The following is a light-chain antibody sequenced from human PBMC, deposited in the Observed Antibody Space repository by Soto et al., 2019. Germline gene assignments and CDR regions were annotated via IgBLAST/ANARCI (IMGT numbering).Light chain of an antibody. CDR1: QSLNSY. V-gene: IGKV3-11*01. CDR3: QQRRDWPLT. Sequence: EIVLTQSPATLSLSPGERATLSCRASQSLNSYLAWFQQKPGQAPRLLIYDASNRATGIPARFSGSGSGTDFTLTISSLGPADFAVYYCQQRRDWPLTFGGGTKVEIK. J-gene: IGKJ4*01. CDR2: DAS.